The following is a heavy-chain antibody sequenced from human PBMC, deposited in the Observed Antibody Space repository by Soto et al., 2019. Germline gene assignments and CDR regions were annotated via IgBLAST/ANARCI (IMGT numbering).Heavy chain of an antibody. D-gene: IGHD1-26*01. Sequence: SETLSLTCSVSGDSISSYYWNWIRQPPGKGLEWIGYVYFSGNTKYNTSLESRAKISVDTSRNQFSLRLTSVTAADTAVYYCARDAGIVGAYYFDHWCQGILVTVSS. CDR2: VYFSGNT. CDR3: ARDAGIVGAYYFDH. CDR1: GDSISSYY. J-gene: IGHJ4*02. V-gene: IGHV4-59*01.